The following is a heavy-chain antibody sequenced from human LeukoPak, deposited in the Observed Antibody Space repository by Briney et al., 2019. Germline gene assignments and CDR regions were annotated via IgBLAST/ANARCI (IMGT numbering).Heavy chain of an antibody. CDR1: GGTFSSYA. J-gene: IGHJ4*02. Sequence: ASVKVSCKASGGTFSSYAISWVRQAPGQGLEWMGVINPSGGSTSYAQKFQGRVTMTRDTSTSTVYMELSSLRSEDTAVYYCARASGYCRGGSCSWFDYWGQGTLVTVSS. V-gene: IGHV1-46*01. D-gene: IGHD2-15*01. CDR2: INPSGGST. CDR3: ARASGYCRGGSCSWFDY.